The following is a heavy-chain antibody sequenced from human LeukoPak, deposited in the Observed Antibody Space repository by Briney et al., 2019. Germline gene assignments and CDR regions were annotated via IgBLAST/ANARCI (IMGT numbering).Heavy chain of an antibody. CDR1: GFSFTDYP. CDR3: ASDQRYAFDY. CDR2: IRTSAEGANYA. V-gene: IGHV3-48*02. D-gene: IGHD3-9*01. J-gene: IGHJ4*02. Sequence: AGSLRLSCATSGFSFTDYPMNWVRQAPGKGLEWVSNIRTSAEGANYAYYADSVKGRVTISRDDAKNTLYLHMNSLRDDDTAVYYCASDQRYAFDYWGQGILVTVSS.